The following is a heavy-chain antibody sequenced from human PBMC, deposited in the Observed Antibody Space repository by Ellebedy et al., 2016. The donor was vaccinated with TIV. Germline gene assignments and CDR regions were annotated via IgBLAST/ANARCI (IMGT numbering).Heavy chain of an antibody. Sequence: GESLKISCSASGFTYNQYGMHWVRQAPGKGLEWVAVISDDGRKDYYSESAKGRLTISRDNSKNTLLLLMNSLRSEDTAMYYCARDKVGRYYGSGSYTDRWGQGTLVVVSS. V-gene: IGHV3-30*03. D-gene: IGHD3-10*01. CDR2: ISDDGRKD. CDR1: GFTYNQYG. CDR3: ARDKVGRYYGSGSYTDR. J-gene: IGHJ5*02.